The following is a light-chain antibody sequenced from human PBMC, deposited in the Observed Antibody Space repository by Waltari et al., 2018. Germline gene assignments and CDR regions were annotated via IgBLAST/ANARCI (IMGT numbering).Light chain of an antibody. J-gene: IGKJ4*01. V-gene: IGKV3-15*01. CDR1: HRVRST. CDR2: GAS. Sequence: EVVMTQSPATLSVSVGERATLSCRASHRVRSTLAWYQQKPGQAPRLLIYGASTRASGIPARFSGSGSGTEFTLTISSLQSEDFAVYFCQQYNDWPLTFGGGTKVEIK. CDR3: QQYNDWPLT.